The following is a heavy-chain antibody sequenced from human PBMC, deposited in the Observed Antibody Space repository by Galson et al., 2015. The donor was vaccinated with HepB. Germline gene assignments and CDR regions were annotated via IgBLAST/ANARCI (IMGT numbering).Heavy chain of an antibody. Sequence: SLRLSCAASGFTFSSYWMHWVRQAPGKGLVWVSRINSDGSSTSYADSVKGRFTTSRDNAKNTVYLQMNSPRVEDTAVYHCARVRTTTIDYWGQGTLVTVSS. D-gene: IGHD1-26*01. J-gene: IGHJ4*02. V-gene: IGHV3-74*01. CDR3: ARVRTTTIDY. CDR1: GFTFSSYW. CDR2: INSDGSST.